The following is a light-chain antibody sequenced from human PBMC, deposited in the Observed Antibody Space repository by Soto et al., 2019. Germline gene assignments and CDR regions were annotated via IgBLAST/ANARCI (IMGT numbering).Light chain of an antibody. Sequence: QSVLTQPASVSGSPGQSIAISFTGTSSDVGSHDLVSWYQQQSGKVPKLIIYDVSSRPSGVSNRFSGSKSGNTASLTISGLQAEDEADYYCRSFTSTTTYVFRTGTKVTVL. CDR2: DVS. CDR3: RSFTSTTTYV. V-gene: IGLV2-14*02. CDR1: SSDVGSHDL. J-gene: IGLJ1*01.